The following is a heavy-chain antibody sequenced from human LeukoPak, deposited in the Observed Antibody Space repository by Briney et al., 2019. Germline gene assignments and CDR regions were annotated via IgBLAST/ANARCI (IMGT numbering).Heavy chain of an antibody. CDR2: IYTSGST. Sequence: PSETLSLTCTVSGGSISIYYWSCIRQPAGKGLEWIGRIYTSGSTNYNPSLKSRVTMSVDTSKNQFSLKLSSVTAADTAVFYCARDHQFEGMAAAGTDYWGQGALVTVSS. CDR1: GGSISIYY. J-gene: IGHJ4*02. V-gene: IGHV4-4*07. D-gene: IGHD6-13*01. CDR3: ARDHQFEGMAAAGTDY.